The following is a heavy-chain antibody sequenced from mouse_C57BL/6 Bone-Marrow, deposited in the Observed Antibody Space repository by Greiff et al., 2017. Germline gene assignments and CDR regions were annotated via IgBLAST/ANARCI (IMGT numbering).Heavy chain of an antibody. Sequence: VQLQQSGPALVKPGASVKMSCKASGYTFPDYNMHWVKQSHGKSLEWIGYINPDNGGTSYNQKFKGKATLTVNKSSSTADMELRSLTSEDSAVYYCANDLLWLRRYYYAMDYWGQGTSVTVSS. CDR3: ANDLLWLRRYYYAMDY. D-gene: IGHD2-2*01. CDR1: GYTFPDYN. CDR2: INPDNGGT. V-gene: IGHV1-22*01. J-gene: IGHJ4*01.